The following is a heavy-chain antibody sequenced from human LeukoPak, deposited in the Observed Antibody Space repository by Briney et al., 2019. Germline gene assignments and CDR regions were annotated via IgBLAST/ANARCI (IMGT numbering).Heavy chain of an antibody. CDR1: GFTFSSYE. CDR3: ARELREHGVFDI. D-gene: IGHD1-26*01. CDR2: ISGSGSTI. J-gene: IGHJ3*02. V-gene: IGHV3-48*03. Sequence: GGSLRLSCAASGFTFSSYEMNWVRQAPGKGLEWISYISGSGSTIYYAASVKGRFSISRDNSKNTVYLQMSSLRAEDTAIYYCARELREHGVFDIWGQGTMVTVSS.